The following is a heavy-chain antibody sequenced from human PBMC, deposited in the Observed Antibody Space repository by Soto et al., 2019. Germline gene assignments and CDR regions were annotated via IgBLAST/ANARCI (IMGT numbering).Heavy chain of an antibody. CDR3: ATTVGHLDWFDP. D-gene: IGHD4-17*01. J-gene: IGHJ5*02. CDR1: GYTFTSYY. V-gene: IGHV1-46*01. CDR2: INPSGGST. Sequence: ASVKVSCKASGYTFTSYYMHWVRQAPGQGLEWMGIINPSGGSTSYAQKFQGRVTMTRDTSTSTVYMELSSLRSEDTAVYYCATTVGHLDWFDPWGQRTLVTVSS.